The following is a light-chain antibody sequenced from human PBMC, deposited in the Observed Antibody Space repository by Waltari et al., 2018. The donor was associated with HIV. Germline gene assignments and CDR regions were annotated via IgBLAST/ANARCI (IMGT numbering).Light chain of an antibody. Sequence: QSVLTQPPSVSGAPGQTVTIPCTGSSSNIGAGYDEHWYQHLPGTAPKVLIYGNINRPSGVPDRFSGSESGTSAYLTITGLQAEDEADYYCQCYDNGLSGPFFATGTKVTVL. CDR3: QCYDNGLSGPF. CDR1: SSNIGAGYD. J-gene: IGLJ1*01. CDR2: GNI. V-gene: IGLV1-40*01.